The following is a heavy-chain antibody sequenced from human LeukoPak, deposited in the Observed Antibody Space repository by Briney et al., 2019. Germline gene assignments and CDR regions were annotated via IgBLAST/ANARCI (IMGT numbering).Heavy chain of an antibody. CDR2: IYYSGST. CDR1: GGSISSSSYF. V-gene: IGHV4-39*01. J-gene: IGHJ6*03. D-gene: IGHD4-17*01. Sequence: SETLSLTCTVSGGSISSSSYFWGWIRQPPGRGLGWIGSIYYSGSTYYNPSLKSRVTLSVDTSKTQFSLKLSSVTAADTAVYYCARRYGDYYYYMDVWGKGTTVTVSS. CDR3: ARRYGDYYYYMDV.